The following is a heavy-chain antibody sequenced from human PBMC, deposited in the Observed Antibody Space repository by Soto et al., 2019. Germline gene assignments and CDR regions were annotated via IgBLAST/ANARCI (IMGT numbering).Heavy chain of an antibody. D-gene: IGHD4-17*01. Sequence: QVQLVESGGGVVQPGRSPRLSCAASGFTFSSYAMHWVRQAPGKGLEWVAVISYDGSNKYYADSVKGRFTISRDNSKNTLYLQMNSLRAEDTAVYYCARDPSHDYGDYHLDYWGQGTLVTVSS. J-gene: IGHJ4*02. CDR2: ISYDGSNK. CDR1: GFTFSSYA. CDR3: ARDPSHDYGDYHLDY. V-gene: IGHV3-30-3*01.